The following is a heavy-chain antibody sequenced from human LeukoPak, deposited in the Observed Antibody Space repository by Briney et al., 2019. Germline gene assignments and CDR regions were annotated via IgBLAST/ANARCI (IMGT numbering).Heavy chain of an antibody. J-gene: IGHJ4*02. CDR3: ARAAPGRDGGDDFDY. CDR1: GFTFSSYE. Sequence: GGSLRLSCAASGFTFSSYEMNWVRQAPGKGLEWVSYISSSGSTIYYADSVKGRFTISRDNAKNSLYLQMNSLRAEDTAVYYCARAAPGRDGGDDFDYWGQGTLVTVSS. V-gene: IGHV3-48*03. D-gene: IGHD6-13*01. CDR2: ISSSGSTI.